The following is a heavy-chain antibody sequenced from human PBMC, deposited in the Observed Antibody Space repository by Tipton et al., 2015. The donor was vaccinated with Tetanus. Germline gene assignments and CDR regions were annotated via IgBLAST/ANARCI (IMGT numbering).Heavy chain of an antibody. CDR3: AREGMYYYDSSGYYLPYYGMDV. D-gene: IGHD3-22*01. CDR2: IYYSGST. Sequence: TLSLTCTVSGGSISSYYWSWIRQPPGKGLEWIGYIYYSGSTNYNPSLKSRVTISVDTSKNQFSLKLSSVTAADTAVYYCAREGMYYYDSSGYYLPYYGMDVWGQGTTVTVSS. V-gene: IGHV4-59*01. J-gene: IGHJ6*02. CDR1: GGSISSYY.